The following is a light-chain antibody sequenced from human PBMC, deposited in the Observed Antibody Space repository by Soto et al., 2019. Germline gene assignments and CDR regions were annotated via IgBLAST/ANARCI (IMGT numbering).Light chain of an antibody. CDR2: TAS. V-gene: IGKV1-39*01. CDR1: QNIATY. J-gene: IGKJ4*01. CDR3: QQSYNTPLT. Sequence: DIQMTQSPCSVSASVGGRVTITCRASQNIATYLNWYQQTPGKAPKLLIYTASTLQSGVPSRFSGSGSGTDFTLTISSLQPEDFATFYCQQSYNTPLTFGGGTKVDI.